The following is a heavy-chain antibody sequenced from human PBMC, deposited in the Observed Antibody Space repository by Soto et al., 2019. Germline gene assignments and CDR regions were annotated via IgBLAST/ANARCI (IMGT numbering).Heavy chain of an antibody. J-gene: IGHJ3*02. CDR3: ARLGRRGYSYGDAFDI. CDR2: IYYSGST. D-gene: IGHD5-18*01. Sequence: SETLSLTCTVSGASISSSSYYWSWIRQPPGKGLEWIGSIYYSGSTYYNLSLKSRETISVDTSKKQLSLKLSSVTASDTAVYYCARLGRRGYSYGDAFDIWGQGTMVT. CDR1: GASISSSSYY. V-gene: IGHV4-39*01.